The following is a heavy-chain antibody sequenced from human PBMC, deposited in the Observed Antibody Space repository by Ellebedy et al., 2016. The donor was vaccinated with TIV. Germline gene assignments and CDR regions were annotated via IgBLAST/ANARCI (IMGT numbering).Heavy chain of an antibody. Sequence: GESLKISCAASGLTFSSHAMSSVRQAPGKGLEWVSSITESGGNTYYADSVKGRFTISRDNSKDTLFLQMTSLRAEDTAIYFCARDPVGVGPAFDVWGQGTMVTVSS. V-gene: IGHV3-23*01. CDR2: ITESGGNT. J-gene: IGHJ3*01. CDR3: ARDPVGVGPAFDV. D-gene: IGHD4-23*01. CDR1: GLTFSSHA.